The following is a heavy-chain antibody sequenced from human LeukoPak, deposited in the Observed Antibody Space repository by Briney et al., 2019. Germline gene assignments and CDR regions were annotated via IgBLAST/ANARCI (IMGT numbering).Heavy chain of an antibody. D-gene: IGHD1-26*01. CDR3: ARSVGSERDFDY. V-gene: IGHV4-59*01. Sequence: PSETLSLTCTVSGGSISSNYWSWIRQPPGKGLEWIGYIYYSGSTNYNPSLKSRVTISVDTSKNQFSLELSSVTAADTAVYYCARSVGSERDFDYWGQGTLVTVSS. CDR2: IYYSGST. J-gene: IGHJ4*02. CDR1: GGSISSNY.